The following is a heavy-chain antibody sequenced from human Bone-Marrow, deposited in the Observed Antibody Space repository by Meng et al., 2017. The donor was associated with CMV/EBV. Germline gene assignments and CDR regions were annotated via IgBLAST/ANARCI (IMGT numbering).Heavy chain of an antibody. CDR3: ARDLSLGDPVRGNWFDP. D-gene: IGHD3-10*01. V-gene: IGHV1-69*05. J-gene: IGHJ5*02. CDR1: GTFSSDA. CDR2: IIPIFGTA. Sequence: GTFSSDAISWVRQAPGQGLEWMGGIIPIFGTANYAQKFQGRVTITTDESTSTAYMELSSLRSEDTAVYYCARDLSLGDPVRGNWFDPWGQGTLVTVSS.